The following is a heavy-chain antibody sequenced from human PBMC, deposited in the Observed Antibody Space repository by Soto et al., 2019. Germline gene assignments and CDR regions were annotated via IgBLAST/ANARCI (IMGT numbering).Heavy chain of an antibody. V-gene: IGHV3-30*18. CDR2: TSYDGSKK. Sequence: QVQLVESRGGVVQPGRSLILSCAASGYIFSNYGMHWVRQAPGKGLEGVAVTSYDGSKKYYADSVKGRFTISKDNSKNTVYLQMNSLRIEDTAVYYCAKWGLSGHGMDVWGQGTTVTVSS. CDR1: GYIFSNYG. D-gene: IGHD7-27*01. CDR3: AKWGLSGHGMDV. J-gene: IGHJ6*02.